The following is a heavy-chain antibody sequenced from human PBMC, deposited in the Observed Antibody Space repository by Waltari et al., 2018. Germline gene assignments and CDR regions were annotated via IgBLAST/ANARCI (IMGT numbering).Heavy chain of an antibody. V-gene: IGHV3-23*01. CDR2: MSGTGDYT. Sequence: EVQLLEYGGDLEQPGGSLRISCVGSGFNFSNYAMDGVRQAPGKGLEWVSTMSGTGDYTYYADSVKGRFTISRDNSKNTVFLHMNNLRVEDTAIYFCAKDQAEWLVLDGYFDSWGQGTPVTVSS. CDR3: AKDQAEWLVLDGYFDS. J-gene: IGHJ4*02. CDR1: GFNFSNYA. D-gene: IGHD6-19*01.